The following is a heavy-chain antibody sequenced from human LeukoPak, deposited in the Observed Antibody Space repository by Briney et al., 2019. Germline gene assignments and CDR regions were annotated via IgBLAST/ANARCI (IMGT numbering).Heavy chain of an antibody. CDR3: ARHTDCSTTSCYISP. D-gene: IGHD2-2*02. CDR2: IYYSGST. Sequence: SETLSLTCTVSGGSISSSIYSWGWIRQPPGKGLEWIGSIYYSGSTYYNPTLKSRVTISVDMSKNQFSLKLSSVTAADTAVYYCARHTDCSTTSCYISPWGQGTLVTVSS. V-gene: IGHV4-39*01. CDR1: GGSISSSIYS. J-gene: IGHJ5*02.